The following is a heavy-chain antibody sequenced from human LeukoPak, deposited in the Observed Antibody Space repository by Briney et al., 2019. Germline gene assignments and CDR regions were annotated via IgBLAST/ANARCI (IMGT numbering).Heavy chain of an antibody. CDR2: ISYDESKK. CDR1: GFTFSSYG. CDR3: ANTYYAFWSGSF. V-gene: IGHV3-30-3*01. D-gene: IGHD3-3*01. J-gene: IGHJ4*02. Sequence: GGSLRLSCAASGFTFSSYGIHWVRQAPGKGLEWVTVISYDESKKYYADSVKGRFTISRDNSKNTVYLQMNSLRAEDTAVYYCANTYYAFWSGSFWGQGTLVTVSS.